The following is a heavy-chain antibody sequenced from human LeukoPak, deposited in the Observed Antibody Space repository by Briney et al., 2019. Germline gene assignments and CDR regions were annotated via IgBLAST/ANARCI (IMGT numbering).Heavy chain of an antibody. D-gene: IGHD3-10*01. CDR2: ISAYNGNT. Sequence: GASVKVSCKASGYTFTSYGISWVRQAPGQGLEWMGWISAYNGNTNYAQKLQGRVTMTTDTSTSTAYMELRSLRSDDTAVYYCARAARGVVRGVIQDYWGQGTLVTVSS. V-gene: IGHV1-18*01. CDR3: ARAARGVVRGVIQDY. CDR1: GYTFTSYG. J-gene: IGHJ4*02.